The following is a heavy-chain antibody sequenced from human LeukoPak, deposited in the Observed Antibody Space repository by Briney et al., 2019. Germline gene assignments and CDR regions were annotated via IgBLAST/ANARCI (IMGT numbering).Heavy chain of an antibody. CDR3: PRVGRSWADREDKYTGRYHPFAP. J-gene: IGHJ5*02. Sequence: TGGSLRLSCAASGFTFSNYWMSLVRQAPGKRLEWVADINQYGREKSYVDSVKGRFTISRDNAKNSLSLQMDSLRAEDTAVYHCPRVGRSWADREDKYTGRYHPFAPWGQGTLVTVSS. D-gene: IGHD1-26*01. CDR2: INQYGREK. V-gene: IGHV3-7*05. CDR1: GFTFSNYW.